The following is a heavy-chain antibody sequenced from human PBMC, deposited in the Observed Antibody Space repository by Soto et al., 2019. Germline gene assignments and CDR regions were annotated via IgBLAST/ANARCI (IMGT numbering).Heavy chain of an antibody. CDR1: GFTFDDHA. CDR2: ISWNSANI. D-gene: IGHD3-3*01. Sequence: GGSLRLSCAASGFTFDDHAMHWVRQVPGKGLEWVSAISWNSANIGYADSVKGRFTISRDNAKSSLYLQMNSLRPEDTALYYCARDFLGGEHRSPKNMDVCGQRSTVTVS. J-gene: IGHJ6*02. V-gene: IGHV3-9*01. CDR3: ARDFLGGEHRSPKNMDV.